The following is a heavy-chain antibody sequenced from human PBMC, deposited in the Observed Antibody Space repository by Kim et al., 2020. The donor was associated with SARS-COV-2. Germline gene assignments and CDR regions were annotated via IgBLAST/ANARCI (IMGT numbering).Heavy chain of an antibody. CDR3: AREAVYDFWSGYGGRNWFDP. CDR1: GFTVSSNY. Sequence: GGSLRLSCAASGFTVSSNYMSWVRQAPGKGLEWVSVIYSGGSTYYADSVKGRFTISRDNSKNTLYLQMNSLRAEDTAVYYCAREAVYDFWSGYGGRNWFDPWGQGTLVTVSS. V-gene: IGHV3-53*01. D-gene: IGHD3-3*01. CDR2: IYSGGST. J-gene: IGHJ5*02.